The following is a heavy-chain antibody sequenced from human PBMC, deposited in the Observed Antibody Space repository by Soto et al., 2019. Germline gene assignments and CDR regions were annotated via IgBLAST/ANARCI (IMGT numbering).Heavy chain of an antibody. CDR1: GYTFTSYY. V-gene: IGHV1-46*01. D-gene: IGHD1-1*01. J-gene: IGHJ6*03. Sequence: ASVKVSCKASGYTFTSYYMHWVRQAPGQGLEWMGIINPSGGSTSYAQKFQGRVTMTRDTSTSTVYMELSSLRAEDTAVYYCAFNWNDIYYMEVWGKGTTVTVSS. CDR2: INPSGGST. CDR3: AFNWNDIYYMEV.